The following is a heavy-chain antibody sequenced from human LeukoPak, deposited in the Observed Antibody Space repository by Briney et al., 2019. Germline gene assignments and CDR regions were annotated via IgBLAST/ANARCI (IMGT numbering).Heavy chain of an antibody. J-gene: IGHJ3*02. Sequence: PSETLSLTCAVYGGSFSGYYWSWIRQPPGKGLEWIGEINHSGSANYNPSLKSRVTISVDTSKNQFSLKLSSVTAADTAVYYCVRVGVYSGSHHDAFDIWGQGTMVTVSS. V-gene: IGHV4-34*01. D-gene: IGHD1-26*01. CDR1: GGSFSGYY. CDR3: VRVGVYSGSHHDAFDI. CDR2: INHSGSA.